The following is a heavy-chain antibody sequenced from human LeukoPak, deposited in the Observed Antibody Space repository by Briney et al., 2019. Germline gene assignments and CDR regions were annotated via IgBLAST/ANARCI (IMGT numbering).Heavy chain of an antibody. CDR1: GGSFSGYY. Sequence: PSETLSLTCAVYGGSFSGYYWSWIRQPPGKGLEWIGEINHSGSTNYNPSLKSRVTISVDTSKNQFSLKLSSVTAADTAMYYCARGRILRFLEWSHSYYYYGMDVWGQGTTVTVSS. CDR3: ARGRILRFLEWSHSYYYYGMDV. D-gene: IGHD3-3*01. J-gene: IGHJ6*02. V-gene: IGHV4-34*01. CDR2: INHSGST.